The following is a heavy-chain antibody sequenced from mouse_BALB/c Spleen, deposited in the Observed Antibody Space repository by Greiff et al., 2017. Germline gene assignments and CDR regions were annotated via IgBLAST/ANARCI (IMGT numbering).Heavy chain of an antibody. Sequence: EVQLVESGGGLVKPGGSLKLSCAASGFTFSSYAMSWVRQTPEKRLEWVATISSGGSYTYYPDSVKGRFTISRDNAKNTLYLQMSSLRSEDTAMYYCARQDHYYAMDYWGQGTSVTVSS. V-gene: IGHV5-9-3*01. CDR2: ISSGGSYT. CDR3: ARQDHYYAMDY. J-gene: IGHJ4*01. CDR1: GFTFSSYA.